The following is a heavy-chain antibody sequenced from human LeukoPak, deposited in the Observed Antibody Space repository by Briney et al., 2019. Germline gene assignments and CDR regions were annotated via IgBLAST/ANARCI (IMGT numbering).Heavy chain of an antibody. V-gene: IGHV4-59*12. Sequence: SETLSLTRTVSGGSISTYYWSWIRQPPGKGLEWIGYIYYSGSTNYNPSLKSRVTISGDTSKNQFSLKLNSVTAADTAVYYCARELRKYYYFDCWGQGTLVTVSS. CDR3: ARELRKYYYFDC. CDR1: GGSISTYY. D-gene: IGHD3-16*01. J-gene: IGHJ4*02. CDR2: IYYSGST.